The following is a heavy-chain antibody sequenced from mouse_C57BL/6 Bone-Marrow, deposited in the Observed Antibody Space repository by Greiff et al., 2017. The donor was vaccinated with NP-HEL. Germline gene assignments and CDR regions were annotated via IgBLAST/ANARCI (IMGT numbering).Heavy chain of an antibody. V-gene: IGHV5-2*01. CDR3: ARLRRNFPYYYAMDY. Sequence: EVKLMESGGGLVQPGESLKLSCESNEYEFPSHDMSWVRKTPEKRLELVAAINSDGGSTYYPDTMERRFIISRDNTKKTLYLQMSSLRSEDTALYYCARLRRNFPYYYAMDYWGQGTSVTVSS. J-gene: IGHJ4*01. CDR2: INSDGGST. CDR1: EYEFPSHD. D-gene: IGHD2-12*01.